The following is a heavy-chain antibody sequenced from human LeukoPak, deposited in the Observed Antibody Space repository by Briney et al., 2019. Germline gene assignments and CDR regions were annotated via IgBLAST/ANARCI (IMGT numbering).Heavy chain of an antibody. CDR1: GFTFSSYA. CDR2: ISYDGSNK. J-gene: IGHJ5*02. D-gene: IGHD6-13*01. Sequence: PGGSLRLSCAASGFTFSSYAMHWVRQAPGKGLEWVAVISYDGSNKYYADSVKGRFTISRDNSKNTLYLQMNSLRAEDTAVYYCARDGGIAAAGSWFDPWGQGTLVTVSS. V-gene: IGHV3-30-3*01. CDR3: ARDGGIAAAGSWFDP.